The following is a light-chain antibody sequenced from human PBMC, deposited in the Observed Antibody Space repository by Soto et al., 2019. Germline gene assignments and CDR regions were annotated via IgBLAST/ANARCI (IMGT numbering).Light chain of an antibody. Sequence: EMVMTQSPATLSVSPGERATLSCRASQSVSTNLAWYQHKPGQPPRLLFYGASTRATGIPARFSGSASGTECTLTIGSLQPEDFAVYYCQQYYNWPPMYTFGQGTKLEIK. CDR1: QSVSTN. CDR3: QQYYNWPPMYT. J-gene: IGKJ2*01. V-gene: IGKV3-15*01. CDR2: GAS.